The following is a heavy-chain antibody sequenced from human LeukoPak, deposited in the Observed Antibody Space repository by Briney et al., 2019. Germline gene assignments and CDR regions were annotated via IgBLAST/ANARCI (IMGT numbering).Heavy chain of an antibody. J-gene: IGHJ4*02. V-gene: IGHV4-34*01. CDR1: GGSFSGYY. CDR2: INHSGST. D-gene: IGHD3-22*01. Sequence: SETLSLTCAVYGGSFSGYYWSWIRQPPGKGLEWIGEINHSGSTNQNPSLKSRVTISVDTSKNQFSLKLSSVTAADTAVYYCARGQKYRSGYTVTELGSGYFDYWGQGTLVTVSS. CDR3: ARGQKYRSGYTVTELGSGYFDY.